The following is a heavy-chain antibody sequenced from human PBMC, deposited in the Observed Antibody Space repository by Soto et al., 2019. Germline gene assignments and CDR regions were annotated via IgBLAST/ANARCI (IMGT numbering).Heavy chain of an antibody. CDR1: GFSFTAYA. D-gene: IGHD1-7*01. CDR3: AKDAWGTGSTYFDH. J-gene: IGHJ4*02. CDR2: ISDTGDST. Sequence: GGSLRLSCTASGFSFTAYAMTWVRQAPGKGLEWVSSISDTGDSTYYADSARGRFTISRDNSEKTVYLQMNSLRAEDTAVFYCAKDAWGTGSTYFDHWGQGTPVTVSS. V-gene: IGHV3-23*01.